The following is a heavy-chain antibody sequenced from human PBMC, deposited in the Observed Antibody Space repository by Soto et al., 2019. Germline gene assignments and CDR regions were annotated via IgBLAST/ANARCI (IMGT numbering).Heavy chain of an antibody. D-gene: IGHD5-12*01. CDR1: GFTFSSYG. J-gene: IGHJ4*02. Sequence: QVQLVESGGGVVQPGRSLRLSCAASGFTFSSYGMHWVRQAPGKGLEWVAVIWYDGSNKYYADSVKGRFTISRDNSKNTRYLQMNSLRAEDTAVYYCARDRDGYNVDYWGQGTLVTVSS. CDR3: ARDRDGYNVDY. V-gene: IGHV3-33*01. CDR2: IWYDGSNK.